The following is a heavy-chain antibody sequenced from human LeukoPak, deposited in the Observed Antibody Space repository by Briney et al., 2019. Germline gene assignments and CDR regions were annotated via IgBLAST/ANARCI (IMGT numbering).Heavy chain of an antibody. CDR3: ARYSSGWYVRYGYFQH. CDR1: GFTFSSYA. CDR2: ISYDGSNK. J-gene: IGHJ1*01. V-gene: IGHV3-30-3*01. Sequence: GGSLRLSCAAPGFTFSSYAMHWVRQAPGKGLEWVAVISYDGSNKYYADSVKGRFTISRDNSKNTLYLQMNSLRAEDTAVYYCARYSSGWYVRYGYFQHWGQGTLVTVSS. D-gene: IGHD6-19*01.